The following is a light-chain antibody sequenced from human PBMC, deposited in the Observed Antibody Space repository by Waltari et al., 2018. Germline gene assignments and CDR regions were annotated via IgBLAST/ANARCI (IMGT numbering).Light chain of an antibody. Sequence: DIMVTQSPLSLPVTPGEPASISCRSSQSLLHSNGNTYLEWYLQKPGQSPQLLIYFSYIRAPGVPDRFSGSGSGTDFTLKISRVEAEDVGVYYCMQTLEAPLTFGGGTKVEIK. J-gene: IGKJ4*01. CDR3: MQTLEAPLT. CDR2: FSY. CDR1: QSLLHSNGNTY. V-gene: IGKV2-28*01.